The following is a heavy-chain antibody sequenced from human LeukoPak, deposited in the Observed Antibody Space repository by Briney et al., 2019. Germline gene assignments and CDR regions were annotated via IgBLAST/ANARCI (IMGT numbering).Heavy chain of an antibody. J-gene: IGHJ4*02. V-gene: IGHV3-30*03. CDR1: GFTFSNYA. D-gene: IGHD3-10*01. CDR2: VAYDGGIA. CDR3: ARDRIRGAPDYFDY. Sequence: PGRSLRLSCAASGFTFSNYAMHWVRQAPGKGLDWVAVVAYDGGIAYYADSVRGRFTISRDDSKNTLYLQMNSLRTEDTAVYYCARDRIRGAPDYFDYWGQGTLVTVSS.